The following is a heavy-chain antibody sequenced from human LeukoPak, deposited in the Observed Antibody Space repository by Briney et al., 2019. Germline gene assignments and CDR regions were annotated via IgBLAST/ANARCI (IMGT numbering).Heavy chain of an antibody. Sequence: GESLKVSCKASRYTFTGYYMHWARQATGQGLDWMGWINPNSGGTNEAQKFQGRVTMTRDTSLSTAYMDLSSLTSDDTAVYYCARGGRPAARTNWFDPWGQGTLVTASS. CDR2: INPNSGGT. J-gene: IGHJ5*02. V-gene: IGHV1-2*02. CDR1: RYTFTGYY. CDR3: ARGGRPAARTNWFDP. D-gene: IGHD2-2*01.